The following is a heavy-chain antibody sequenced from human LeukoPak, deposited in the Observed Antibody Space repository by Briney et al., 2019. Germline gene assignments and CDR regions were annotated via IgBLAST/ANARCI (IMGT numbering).Heavy chain of an antibody. Sequence: GGSLRLSCAASGFTFSSYAMSWVRQAPGKGLEWVSAISGSGGSTYYADSVKGRFTISRDNSKNTLYLQMNSLRAEDTAVFYCAKLRVVVPADMIDYWGQGTLVTVSS. CDR1: GFTFSSYA. CDR3: AKLRVVVPADMIDY. J-gene: IGHJ4*02. CDR2: ISGSGGST. D-gene: IGHD2-2*01. V-gene: IGHV3-23*01.